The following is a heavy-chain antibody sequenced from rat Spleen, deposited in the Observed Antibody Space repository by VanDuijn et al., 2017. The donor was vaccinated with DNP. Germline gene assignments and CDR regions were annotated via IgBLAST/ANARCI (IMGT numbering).Heavy chain of an antibody. Sequence: EVQLVESGGGLVQPGRSMKLSCAASGFTFSNYDMAWVRQAPTKGLEWVASINTGGGNTYYRDSVKGRFTISRDNAKSTLYLQMDSLRSEDTATYYCARQGLGALDYWGQGVMVTVSS. CDR2: INTGGGNT. D-gene: IGHD5-1*01. V-gene: IGHV5-25*01. CDR3: ARQGLGALDY. CDR1: GFTFSNYD. J-gene: IGHJ2*01.